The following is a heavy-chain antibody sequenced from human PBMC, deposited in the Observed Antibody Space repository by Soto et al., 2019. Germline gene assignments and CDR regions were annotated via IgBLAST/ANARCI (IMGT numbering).Heavy chain of an antibody. V-gene: IGHV4-30-4*01. CDR1: GDSINSADYY. CDR3: ARVVQFYDSSGYSFYYFDY. CDR2: IYYSRSD. D-gene: IGHD3-22*01. J-gene: IGHJ4*02. Sequence: LSLPCTVSGDSINSADYYWSWLRQPPGKGLEWIGYIYYSRSDYYNPSLGRRATITIDTSRNQFSLNLMSVTAADTAVYYCARVVQFYDSSGYSFYYFDYWGQGALVTVSS.